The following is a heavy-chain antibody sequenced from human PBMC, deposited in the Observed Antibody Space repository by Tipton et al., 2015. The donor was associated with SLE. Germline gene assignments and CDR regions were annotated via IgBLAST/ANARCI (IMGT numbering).Heavy chain of an antibody. CDR3: ARSGAGYYSAGYFDY. J-gene: IGHJ4*02. D-gene: IGHD2-21*02. CDR1: GFAVSGNY. CDR2: IYNSGTT. V-gene: IGHV3-66*01. Sequence: SLRLSCVASGFAVSGNYMSWVRQAPGKGLEWVAVIYNSGTTYYADSVKGRFSISRDTSKNTLYLQLNGLRAEETAVYYCARSGAGYYSAGYFDYWGPGALVTVSS.